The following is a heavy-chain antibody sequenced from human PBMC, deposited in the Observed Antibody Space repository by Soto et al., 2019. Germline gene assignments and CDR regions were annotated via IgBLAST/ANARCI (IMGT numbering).Heavy chain of an antibody. V-gene: IGHV3-23*01. D-gene: IGHD3-3*01. J-gene: IGHJ4*02. CDR1: GFNFAYYA. CDR2: ISSTGRRT. CDR3: AKVANVGVVVEYFDH. Sequence: PGGSLRLSCGSSGFNFAYYAMGWVRQAPGKGLEWVSGISSTGRRTYYADSVRGRFSISRDNSKNTVDLQINSLRAEDTAVYYCAKVANVGVVVEYFDHWGQGSLVTVSS.